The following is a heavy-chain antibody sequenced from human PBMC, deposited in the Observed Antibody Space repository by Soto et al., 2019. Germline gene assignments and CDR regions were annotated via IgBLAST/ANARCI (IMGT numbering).Heavy chain of an antibody. CDR3: ARVIGVSCSGGSCYSWRNAFDI. J-gene: IGHJ3*02. D-gene: IGHD2-15*01. Sequence: QVQLVQSGAEVKKPGASVKVSCKASGYTFTSYAMHWVRQAPGQRLEWMGWINAGNGNTKYSQKFQGRVTITRDTSASTAYMELSSLRSEDTAVYYCARVIGVSCSGGSCYSWRNAFDIWGQGTMVTVSS. V-gene: IGHV1-3*01. CDR2: INAGNGNT. CDR1: GYTFTSYA.